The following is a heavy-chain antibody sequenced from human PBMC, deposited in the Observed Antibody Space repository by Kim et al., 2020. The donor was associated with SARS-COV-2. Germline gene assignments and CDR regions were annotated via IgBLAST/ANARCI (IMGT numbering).Heavy chain of an antibody. J-gene: IGHJ4*02. CDR1: GGTFSSYT. V-gene: IGHV1-69*04. D-gene: IGHD1-1*01. CDR3: AREGDGTSGYFDY. Sequence: SVKVSCKASGGTFSSYTISWVRQAPGQGLEWMGRIIPILGIANYAQKFQGRVTITADKSTSTAYMELSSLRSEDTAVYYCAREGDGTSGYFDYWGQGTLVTVSS. CDR2: IIPILGIA.